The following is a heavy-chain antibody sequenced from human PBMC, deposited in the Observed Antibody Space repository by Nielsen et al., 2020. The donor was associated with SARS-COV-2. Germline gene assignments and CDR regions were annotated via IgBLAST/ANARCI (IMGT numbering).Heavy chain of an antibody. Sequence: SEPLPLTCAVFGGSIRSGGYSWSWLRQPPGKGQEWIGYIYHSGSTYYNPSLKSRVTISVDRSKNQFSLKLSSVTAADTAVYYCARGSRYILTGYYSGYYFNYWGQGTLVTVSS. D-gene: IGHD3-9*01. CDR3: ARGSRYILTGYYSGYYFNY. J-gene: IGHJ4*02. CDR1: GGSIRSGGYS. CDR2: IYHSGST. V-gene: IGHV4-30-2*01.